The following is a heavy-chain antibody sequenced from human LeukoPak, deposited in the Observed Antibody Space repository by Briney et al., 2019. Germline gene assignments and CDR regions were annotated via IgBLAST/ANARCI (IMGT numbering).Heavy chain of an antibody. CDR3: AKDRDHGGNSRGIDYFDY. Sequence: GGSLRLSCAASGFAFSDYVMDWVRQAPGKGLEWVSSISVRGDRTYYPDSVKGRFTISRDNSKHMLYLQMNTLRADDTAIYYCAKDRDHGGNSRGIDYFDYWGQGTLVTVSS. V-gene: IGHV3-23*01. CDR1: GFAFSDYV. D-gene: IGHD4-23*01. CDR2: ISVRGDRT. J-gene: IGHJ4*02.